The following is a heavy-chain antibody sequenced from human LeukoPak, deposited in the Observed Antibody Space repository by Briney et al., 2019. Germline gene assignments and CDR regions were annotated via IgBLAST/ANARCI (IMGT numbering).Heavy chain of an antibody. D-gene: IGHD2-15*01. CDR3: ARVLPWFDP. V-gene: IGHV1-18*01. Sequence: GASVTLSCKVSGYTFTSYAFSWVRQAPPQGLDWMGWISAHNGNTNYAQELQGRVTMTTDTSTSTAYMELRSLRSDVTAGYYCARVLPWFDPWGQGTLVTVSS. J-gene: IGHJ5*02. CDR1: GYTFTSYA. CDR2: ISAHNGNT.